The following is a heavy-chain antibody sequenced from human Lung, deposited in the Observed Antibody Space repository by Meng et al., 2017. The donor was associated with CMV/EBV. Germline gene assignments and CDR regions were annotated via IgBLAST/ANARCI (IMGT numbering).Heavy chain of an antibody. CDR3: AREPYDYDSSLDY. D-gene: IGHD3-22*01. V-gene: IGHV3-74*01. J-gene: IGHJ4*02. CDR2: INSVGSST. Sequence: ESLKISCAASGFTFSSTWMHWVRQAPGKGLVWVSRINSVGSSTIYADSVKGRFTISIDNAKNTLYLQMNSLRSEDTAVYYCAREPYDYDSSLDYWGQGTXVTVSS. CDR1: GFTFSSTW.